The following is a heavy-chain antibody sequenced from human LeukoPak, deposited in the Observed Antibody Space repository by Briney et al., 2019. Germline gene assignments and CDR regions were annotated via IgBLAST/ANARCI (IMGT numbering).Heavy chain of an antibody. CDR1: GGSVSSGSYY. Sequence: PSETLSLTCTVSGGSVSSGSYYWSWIRQPPGKGLEWIGYIYYSGSTNYNPSLKSRVTISVDTSKNQFSLKLSSVTAADTAVYYCARSPPFDYWGQGTLVTVSS. V-gene: IGHV4-61*01. CDR2: IYYSGST. J-gene: IGHJ4*02. CDR3: ARSPPFDY.